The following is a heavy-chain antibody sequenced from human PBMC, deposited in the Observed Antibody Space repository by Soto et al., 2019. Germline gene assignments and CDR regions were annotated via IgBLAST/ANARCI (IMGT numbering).Heavy chain of an antibody. D-gene: IGHD3-10*01. CDR3: AKHYTYYCGSGSLYYGMDV. J-gene: IGHJ6*02. CDR1: GGSISSSSYY. V-gene: IGHV4-39*01. CDR2: IYYSGST. Sequence: LSLTCTVSGGSISSSSYYWGWIRQPPGKGLEWIGSIYYSGSTYYNPSLKSRVTISVDTSKNQFSLKLSSVTAADTAVYYCAKHYTYYCGSGSLYYGMDVWGQGTTVTVSS.